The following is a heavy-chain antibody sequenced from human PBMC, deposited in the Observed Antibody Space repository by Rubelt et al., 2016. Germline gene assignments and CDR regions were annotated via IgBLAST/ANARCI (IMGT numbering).Heavy chain of an antibody. J-gene: IGHJ4*02. CDR2: INHSGST. CDR3: ARESTTTVTNGPFDY. Sequence: QVQLQESGPGLVKPSETLSLTCTVSGGSINTFYWSWIRQPPGKGLEWIGEINHSGSTNYNPSLKSRVTISVDTSRNQFSLRLGSVTAADSAVYYCARESTTTVTNGPFDYWGQGTLVTVSS. V-gene: IGHV4-59*01. D-gene: IGHD4-17*01. CDR1: GGSINTFY.